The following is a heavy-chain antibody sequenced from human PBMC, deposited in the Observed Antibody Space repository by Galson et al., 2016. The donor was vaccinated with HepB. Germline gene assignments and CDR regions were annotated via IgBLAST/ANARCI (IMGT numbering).Heavy chain of an antibody. CDR2: IDPGDSDT. J-gene: IGHJ6*02. CDR1: GYSFTSYW. D-gene: IGHD3-9*01. V-gene: IGHV5-10-1*01. CDR3: ARHYDILTGYYSHGMDV. Sequence: QSGAEVKKPGESLMISCKGSGYSFTSYWISWVRQMPGRGLEWMGRIDPGDSDTKYSPSFQGHVTISADKSISTAYLQWSSLKASDTAMYYCARHYDILTGYYSHGMDVWGQGTTVTVSS.